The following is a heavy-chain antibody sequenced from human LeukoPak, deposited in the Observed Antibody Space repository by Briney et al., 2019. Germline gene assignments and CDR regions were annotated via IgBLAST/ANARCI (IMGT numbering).Heavy chain of an antibody. J-gene: IGHJ5*02. Sequence: SETLSLTCTVSGGSISSSSYYWGWIRQPPGKGLEWIGSIYYSGSTYYNPSLKSRVTISVDTSKNQFSLKLSSVTAADTAVYYCARHAISYSDYSWFDPWGQGTLVSVSS. D-gene: IGHD4-11*01. CDR3: ARHAISYSDYSWFDP. CDR1: GGSISSSSYY. CDR2: IYYSGST. V-gene: IGHV4-39*07.